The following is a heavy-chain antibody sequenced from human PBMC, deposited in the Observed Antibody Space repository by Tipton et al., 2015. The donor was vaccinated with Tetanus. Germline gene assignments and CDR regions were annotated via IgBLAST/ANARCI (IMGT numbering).Heavy chain of an antibody. CDR2: IDYFGST. V-gene: IGHV4-59*07. J-gene: IGHJ5*02. CDR3: ARRGGDFLTGYYGS. CDR1: GGSISTYH. Sequence: TLSLTCTVSGGSISTYHWNWIRQSPGKGLEWIGYIDYFGSTKYNPSLKSRVAMSVDTSKNQLSLRLNSVTSADTAVYYCARRGGDFLTGYYGSWGQGTLVTVSS. D-gene: IGHD3-9*01.